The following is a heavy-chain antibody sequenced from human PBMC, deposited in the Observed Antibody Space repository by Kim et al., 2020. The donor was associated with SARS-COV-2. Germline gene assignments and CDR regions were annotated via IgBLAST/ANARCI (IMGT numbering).Heavy chain of an antibody. CDR1: GFTFSSYG. Sequence: GGSLRLSCAASGFTFSSYGMHWVRQAPGKGLEWVAVISYDGSNKYYADSVKGRFTISRDNSKNTLYLQMNSLRAEDTALYYCARGRDGSSGWYDPDFDYWGQGTLVTVSS. J-gene: IGHJ4*02. CDR2: ISYDGSNK. V-gene: IGHV3-33*05. D-gene: IGHD6-19*01. CDR3: ARGRDGSSGWYDPDFDY.